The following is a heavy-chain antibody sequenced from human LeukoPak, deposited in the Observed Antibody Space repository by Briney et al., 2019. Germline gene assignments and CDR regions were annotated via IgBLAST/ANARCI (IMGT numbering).Heavy chain of an antibody. V-gene: IGHV4-61*02. Sequence: SETLSLTCTVSGGSVSSGYYYWSWIRQPAGKELEWIGRIYTGGSTNYNPSLKSRVTVSVDTSKNQFSLMLSSVTAADTAVYYCARKEGGQLVNTRRWFDPWGQGTLVTVSS. D-gene: IGHD6-13*01. CDR2: IYTGGST. J-gene: IGHJ5*02. CDR3: ARKEGGQLVNTRRWFDP. CDR1: GGSVSSGYYY.